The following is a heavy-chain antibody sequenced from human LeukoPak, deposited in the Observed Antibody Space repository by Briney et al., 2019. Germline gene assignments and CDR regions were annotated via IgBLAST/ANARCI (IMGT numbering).Heavy chain of an antibody. Sequence: GGSLRLSCAASGFTFSTYSMNWVRQAPGKGLEWVSYISSSISTMYYADSVEGRFTISRDNAKTSLYLQMNSLRAEDTAVYYCAKRYCSGGICYSFFDYWGQGTLVTVSS. CDR1: GFTFSTYS. V-gene: IGHV3-48*01. J-gene: IGHJ4*02. CDR2: ISSSISTM. CDR3: AKRYCSGGICYSFFDY. D-gene: IGHD2-15*01.